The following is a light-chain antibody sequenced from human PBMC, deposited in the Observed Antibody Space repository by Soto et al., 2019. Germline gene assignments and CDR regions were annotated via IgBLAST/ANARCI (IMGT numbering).Light chain of an antibody. V-gene: IGKV1-9*01. J-gene: IGKJ3*01. Sequence: SPSSLSASVGDRVTITCRASQGISSYLAWYQQKPGKAPKLLIYAASTLQSGVPSRFSGSGSGTDFTLTISSLQPEDFATYYCQQLNSYPPSGFTFGPGTKVDIK. CDR2: AAS. CDR3: QQLNSYPPSGFT. CDR1: QGISSY.